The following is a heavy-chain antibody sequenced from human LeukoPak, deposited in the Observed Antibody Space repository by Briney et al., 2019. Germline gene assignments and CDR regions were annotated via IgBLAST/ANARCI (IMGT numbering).Heavy chain of an antibody. CDR2: ISSSGSSV. CDR1: GFTFSDYY. J-gene: IGHJ5*02. CDR3: ARRRSNCSGGSCSSDWFDP. Sequence: GGSLRLSCAASGFTFSDYYMSWIRQAPGQGLEWVSYISSSGSSVYYAHSVKGRFTISRDNAKNSLYLQMNSLRAEDTAVYYCARRRSNCSGGSCSSDWFDPWGQGTLVTVSS. D-gene: IGHD2-15*01. V-gene: IGHV3-11*01.